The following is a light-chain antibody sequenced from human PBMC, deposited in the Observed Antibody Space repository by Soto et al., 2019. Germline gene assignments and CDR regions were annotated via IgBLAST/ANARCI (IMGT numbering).Light chain of an antibody. CDR1: SSDVGGYNY. CDR3: SSYTFGDYV. CDR2: DVS. Sequence: QSALTQPASVSGSPGQSITISCTGTSSDVGGYNYVSWYQQHPGKAPELMIYDVSNRPSGVSNRFSGSKSGNTASLTISGLQAEDEADYYCSSYTFGDYVFGTGTKVTVL. J-gene: IGLJ1*01. V-gene: IGLV2-14*01.